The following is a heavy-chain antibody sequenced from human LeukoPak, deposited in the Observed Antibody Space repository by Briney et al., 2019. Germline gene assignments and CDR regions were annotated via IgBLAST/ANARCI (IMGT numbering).Heavy chain of an antibody. CDR1: GFTFSSYA. J-gene: IGHJ4*02. CDR2: ISGSGGST. Sequence: GGSLRLSCAASGFTFSSYAMSWVRPAPGKGLEWVSAISGSGGSTYYADSVKGRFTISRDNSKNTLYLQMNSLRAEDTAVYYCAKDRDSGSYPFDYWGQGTLVTVSS. D-gene: IGHD1-26*01. V-gene: IGHV3-23*01. CDR3: AKDRDSGSYPFDY.